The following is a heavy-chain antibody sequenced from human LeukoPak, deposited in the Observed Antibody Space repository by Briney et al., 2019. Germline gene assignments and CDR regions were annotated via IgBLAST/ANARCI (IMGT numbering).Heavy chain of an antibody. CDR1: GFTFSGSY. V-gene: IGHV3-11*05. Sequence: GGSPRLSCAASGFTFSGSYMSWIRQAPGKGLEWVSYITGSSYTNYADSVKGRFTISRDNAKNSLYLQMNSLRAEDTAVYYCAREYYYHHAYWGQGTLVTVSS. J-gene: IGHJ4*02. CDR3: AREYYYHHAY. D-gene: IGHD3-10*01. CDR2: ITGSSYT.